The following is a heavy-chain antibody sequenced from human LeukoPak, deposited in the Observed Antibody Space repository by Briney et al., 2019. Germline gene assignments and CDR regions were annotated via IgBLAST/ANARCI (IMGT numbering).Heavy chain of an antibody. Sequence: PSETLSLTCAVYGGSFSGYYWSWIRQPPGKGLEWIGEINHSGSTNYNPSLKSRVTISVDTSKNQFSLKLSSVTAADTAVYYCARGPIMITFGGVIVKPYFDYWGQGTLVTVSS. D-gene: IGHD3-16*02. V-gene: IGHV4-34*01. CDR3: ARGPIMITFGGVIVKPYFDY. CDR2: INHSGST. CDR1: GGSFSGYY. J-gene: IGHJ4*02.